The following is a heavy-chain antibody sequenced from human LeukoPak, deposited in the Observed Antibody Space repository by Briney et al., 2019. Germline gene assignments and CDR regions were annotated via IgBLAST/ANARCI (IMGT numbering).Heavy chain of an antibody. Sequence: GGSLRLSCTASGFAFSTYNLYWVCQAPGKGLEWLSYISAGGGTIYYADSVKGRFTVSRDNAKNSLYLQMNSLRDEDTAVYYCARGSYFDYWGQGTLVTVSS. V-gene: IGHV3-48*02. CDR2: ISAGGGTI. J-gene: IGHJ4*02. CDR3: ARGSYFDY. CDR1: GFAFSTYN.